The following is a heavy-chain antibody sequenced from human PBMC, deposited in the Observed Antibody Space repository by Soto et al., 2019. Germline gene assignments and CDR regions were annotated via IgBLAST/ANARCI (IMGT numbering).Heavy chain of an antibody. CDR3: ARVPLTTYFDL. CDR2: VYNSGST. J-gene: IGHJ2*01. Sequence: QVQLQESGPGRVKPSETLSLTCTVSGGSVGGGSYCWSWIRQPPGKGLECIGYVYNSGSTTYNPSLKSRVTISVDTSKNQFSLGLSSVSAADTAVYYCARVPLTTYFDLWGRGTLVTVSS. CDR1: GGSVGGGSYC. D-gene: IGHD3-9*01. V-gene: IGHV4-61*01.